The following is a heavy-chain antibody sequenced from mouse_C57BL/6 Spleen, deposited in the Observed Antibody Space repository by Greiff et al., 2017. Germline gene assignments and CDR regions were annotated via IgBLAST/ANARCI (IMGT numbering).Heavy chain of an antibody. Sequence: QVQLKESGPELVKPGASVKISCKASGYAFSSSWMNWVKQRPGKGLEWIGRIYPGDGDTNYNGKFKGKATLTADKSSSTAYMQLSSLKSEDAAVYFCAREGPTGYFCVWGTGTTVTVSS. CDR3: AREGPTGYFCV. CDR1: GYAFSSSW. D-gene: IGHD3-3*01. CDR2: IYPGDGDT. J-gene: IGHJ1*03. V-gene: IGHV1-82*01.